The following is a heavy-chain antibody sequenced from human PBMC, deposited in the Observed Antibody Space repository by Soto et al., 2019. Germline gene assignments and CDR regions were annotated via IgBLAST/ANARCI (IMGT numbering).Heavy chain of an antibody. D-gene: IGHD5-18*01. CDR2: IYYSGGT. Sequence: QAQLEESGPGLVKPSETLSLTCTVSGDSSSSDYWSWIRQPPGKGLEWIGYIYYSGGTNYNPSLQSRVSISIDRSRRRVSLKLHPVTAADTAVYHCARHRKTAMVFESWGQGTLGAVSS. CDR1: GDSSSSDY. CDR3: ARHRKTAMVFES. V-gene: IGHV4-59*08. J-gene: IGHJ4*02.